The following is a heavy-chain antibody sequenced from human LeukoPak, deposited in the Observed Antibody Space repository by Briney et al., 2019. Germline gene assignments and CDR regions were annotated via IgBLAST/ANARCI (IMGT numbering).Heavy chain of an antibody. Sequence: ASVKVSCKASGYTFTSYDINWVRQATGQGLEWMGWMNPNSGNTGYAQKFQGRVTMTRNTSISTAYVELSSLRSEDTAVYYCARVEGQIFGVVIGPNWFDPWGQGTLVTVSS. J-gene: IGHJ5*02. D-gene: IGHD3-3*01. CDR3: ARVEGQIFGVVIGPNWFDP. CDR1: GYTFTSYD. CDR2: MNPNSGNT. V-gene: IGHV1-8*01.